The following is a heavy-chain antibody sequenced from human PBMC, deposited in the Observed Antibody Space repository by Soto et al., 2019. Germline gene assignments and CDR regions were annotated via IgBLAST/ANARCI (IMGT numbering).Heavy chain of an antibody. V-gene: IGHV4-39*07. CDR2: VSHIGSA. J-gene: IGHJ5*02. Sequence: SETLSLTCSVSGGSISNSGYLWGWVRQPPGKGLQWIGSVSHIGSANYNPSLKSRLTISVGTSKTQSSLRLNSVTAADTAVYYWARDDAGSGGSSGGSAPWGQGTLVTVSS. D-gene: IGHD2-15*01. CDR3: ARDDAGSGGSSGGSAP. CDR1: GGSISNSGYL.